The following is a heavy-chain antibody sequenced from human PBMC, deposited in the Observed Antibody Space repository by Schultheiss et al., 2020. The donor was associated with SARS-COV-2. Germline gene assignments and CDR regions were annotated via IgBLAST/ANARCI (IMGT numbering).Heavy chain of an antibody. J-gene: IGHJ5*02. D-gene: IGHD3-22*01. CDR2: IWYDESNK. CDR1: GFTFSSYG. CDR3: ARDLDSSAWNGADT. Sequence: GGSLRLSCAASGFTFSSYGMHWVRQAPGKGLEWVAAIWYDESNKYYGDSVKGRFTISRDNSKNTLYLQMNSLRAEDTAVYYCARDLDSSAWNGADTWGQGTLVTVSS. V-gene: IGHV3-33*01.